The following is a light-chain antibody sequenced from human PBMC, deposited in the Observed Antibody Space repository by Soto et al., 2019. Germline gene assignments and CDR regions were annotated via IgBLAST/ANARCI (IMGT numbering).Light chain of an antibody. CDR1: QSVTRN. J-gene: IGKJ1*01. CDR3: QQYNKSPPRT. V-gene: IGKV3-15*01. CDR2: GAS. Sequence: EIEMTQSPATMSASPGERVTLSCRASQSVTRNLAWYQQKFGQAPRLLIYGASVRATGIPARFSGSGSGTEFTLTISSLQSEDFAVYYCQQYNKSPPRTFGQGTKVEIK.